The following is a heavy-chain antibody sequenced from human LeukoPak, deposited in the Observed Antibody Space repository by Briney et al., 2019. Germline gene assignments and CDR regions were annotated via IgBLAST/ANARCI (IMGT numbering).Heavy chain of an antibody. D-gene: IGHD1-26*01. CDR2: IANDGKTT. CDR3: AKDGGSSIYYYYMDV. CDR1: GFTFSIYG. Sequence: GGSLRLSCAASGFTFSIYGTHWVRQAPGKGLEWVAVIANDGKTTYYADSVKGRFTISRDNSKNTLYLQMNSLRAEDTAVYYCAKDGGSSIYYYYMDVWGKGTTVTISS. V-gene: IGHV3-30*18. J-gene: IGHJ6*03.